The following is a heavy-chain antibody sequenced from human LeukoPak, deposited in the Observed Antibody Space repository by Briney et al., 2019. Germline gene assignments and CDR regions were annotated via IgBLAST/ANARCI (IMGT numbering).Heavy chain of an antibody. CDR1: GGSISSYY. CDR2: IYYSGST. Sequence: PSETLSLTCTVSGGSISSYYWSWIRQPPGKGLEWIGYIYYSGSTNYNPSLKSRVTISVDTSKNQFSLKLSSVTAADTAVYYCARRASGWPLHAFDIWGQGTMVTVSS. D-gene: IGHD6-19*01. CDR3: ARRASGWPLHAFDI. J-gene: IGHJ3*02. V-gene: IGHV4-59*08.